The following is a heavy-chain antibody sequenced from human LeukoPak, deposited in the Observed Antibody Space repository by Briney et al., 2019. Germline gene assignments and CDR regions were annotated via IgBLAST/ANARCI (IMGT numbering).Heavy chain of an antibody. CDR1: GFTFSTFG. Sequence: AGSLRLSCAASGFTFSTFGMHWVRQAPGKGLEWLAFIGNDGSNKYYEDSVNGRFTISRDNSKNTLYLQMNTLRAENTAVYHCAAHQGYCSGGGCGPYWGQGTQVTVSS. V-gene: IGHV3-30*02. D-gene: IGHD2-15*01. J-gene: IGHJ4*02. CDR3: AAHQGYCSGGGCGPY. CDR2: IGNDGSNK.